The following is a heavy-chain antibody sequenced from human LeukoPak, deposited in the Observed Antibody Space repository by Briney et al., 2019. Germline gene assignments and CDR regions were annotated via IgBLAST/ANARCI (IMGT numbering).Heavy chain of an antibody. CDR3: ARDPFSSSWSTFYFDY. Sequence: GGSLRLSCAASGFTFSSYGMHWVRQAPGKGLEWVAVIWYDGSNKYYADSVKGRFTISRDNSRNTLYLQMNSLRAEDTAVYYCARDPFSSSWSTFYFDYWGQETLVTVSS. CDR2: IWYDGSNK. V-gene: IGHV3-33*01. J-gene: IGHJ4*02. CDR1: GFTFSSYG. D-gene: IGHD6-13*01.